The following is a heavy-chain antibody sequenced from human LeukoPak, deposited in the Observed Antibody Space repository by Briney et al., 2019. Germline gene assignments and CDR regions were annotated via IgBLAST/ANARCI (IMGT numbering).Heavy chain of an antibody. Sequence: GGSLRLSCSAFGFTFSSYAMHWVRQAPGKGLEYVSAISSNGGSTYYADSVKGRFTISRDNSKNTLYLQMSSLRAEDTAVYYCVIGGGLYYFDYWGQGTLVTVSS. CDR1: GFTFSSYA. CDR2: ISSNGGST. D-gene: IGHD3-22*01. CDR3: VIGGGLYYFDY. J-gene: IGHJ4*02. V-gene: IGHV3-64D*06.